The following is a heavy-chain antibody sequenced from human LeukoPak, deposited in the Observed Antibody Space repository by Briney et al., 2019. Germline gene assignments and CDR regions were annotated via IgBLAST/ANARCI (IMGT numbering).Heavy chain of an antibody. J-gene: IGHJ4*02. CDR2: ISAGNGNT. CDR1: GYTFTSYA. V-gene: IGHV1-3*01. Sequence: ASVKVSCKASGYTFTSYAIHWVRQAPGQRLEWMGWISAGNGNTKYSQNFQGRVTFISNTSATTAFMELSSLRSEDAAVYYCARGSSYFDYWGQGTLVTVSS. CDR3: ARGSSYFDY. D-gene: IGHD1-26*01.